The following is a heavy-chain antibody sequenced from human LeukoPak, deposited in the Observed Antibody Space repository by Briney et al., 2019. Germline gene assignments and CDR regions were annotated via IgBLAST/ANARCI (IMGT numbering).Heavy chain of an antibody. J-gene: IGHJ6*02. D-gene: IGHD6-13*01. CDR1: GLTFSSYA. V-gene: IGHV3-30-3*01. CDR2: ISYDGSNK. CDR3: ARDYFSSSWYQLYYYYGMDV. Sequence: GGSLRLSCAASGLTFSSYAMHWVRQTPGKGLEWVAVISYDGSNKYYADSVKGRFTISRDNSKNTLYLQMNSLRAEDTAVYYCARDYFSSSWYQLYYYYGMDVWGQGTTVTVSS.